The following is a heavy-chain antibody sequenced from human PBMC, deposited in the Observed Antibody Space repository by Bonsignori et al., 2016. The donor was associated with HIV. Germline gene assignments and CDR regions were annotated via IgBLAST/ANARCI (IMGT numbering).Heavy chain of an antibody. CDR2: IYYSGST. D-gene: IGHD3-10*01. CDR3: ASHERSYYFDY. V-gene: IGHV4-61*07. J-gene: IGHJ4*02. Sequence: RQAPGKGLEWIGYIYYSGSTNYNPSLKSRVAISVDTSKNQFSLKLSSVTAADTAVYYCASHERSYYFDYWGQGTLVTVSS.